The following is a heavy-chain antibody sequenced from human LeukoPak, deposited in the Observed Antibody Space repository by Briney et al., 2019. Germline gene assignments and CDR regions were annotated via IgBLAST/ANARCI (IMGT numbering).Heavy chain of an antibody. Sequence: ASVKVSCNASGYTFTSYYMHWVRQAPGQGLEWMGIINPSGGSTSYAQKFQGRVTMTRDMSTSTVYMELSSLRSEDTAVYYCARGLIGLKVVVTADFDYWGQGTLVTVSS. CDR1: GYTFTSYY. D-gene: IGHD2-21*02. V-gene: IGHV1-46*01. J-gene: IGHJ4*02. CDR3: ARGLIGLKVVVTADFDY. CDR2: INPSGGST.